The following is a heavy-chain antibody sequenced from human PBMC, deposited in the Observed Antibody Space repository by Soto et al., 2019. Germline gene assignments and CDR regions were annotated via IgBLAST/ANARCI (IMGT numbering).Heavy chain of an antibody. Sequence: PSETLSLTCTVSGGSISSGGYYWSWIRQHPGKGLEWIGYIYYSGSTYYNPSLKSRVTISVDTSKNQFSLKLSSVTAADTAVYYCARDIYYGSGSVWFDPWGQGTLVTVSS. CDR3: ARDIYYGSGSVWFDP. V-gene: IGHV4-31*03. J-gene: IGHJ5*02. CDR1: GGSISSGGYY. CDR2: IYYSGST. D-gene: IGHD3-10*01.